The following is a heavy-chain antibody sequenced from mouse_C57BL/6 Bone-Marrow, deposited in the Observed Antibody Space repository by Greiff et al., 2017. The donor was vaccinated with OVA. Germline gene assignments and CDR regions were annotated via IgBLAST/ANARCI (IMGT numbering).Heavy chain of an antibody. CDR1: GFTFSDYY. V-gene: IGHV5-12*01. Sequence: EVKLVESGGGLVQPGGSLKLSCAASGFTFSDYYMYWVRQTPEKRLEWVAYISNGGGSTYYPDTVKGRFTISRDNAKNTLYLQMIRLKSEDTAMYYCARQRDYYGSLDYWGQGTTLTVSS. CDR3: ARQRDYYGSLDY. CDR2: ISNGGGST. J-gene: IGHJ2*01. D-gene: IGHD1-1*01.